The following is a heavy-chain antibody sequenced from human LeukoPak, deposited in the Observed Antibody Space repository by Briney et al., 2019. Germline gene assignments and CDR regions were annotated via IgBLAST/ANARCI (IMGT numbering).Heavy chain of an antibody. CDR3: ARDKRGGSPYYFDY. Sequence: TLSLTCTVSGGSISSGSYYWSWIRQAAGKGVEWIGRIYTGGSTNYNPSLKSRVTISVDTSKNQFSLKLSSVTAADTAVYYCARDKRGGSPYYFDYWGQGNLVTVSS. J-gene: IGHJ4*02. CDR2: IYTGGST. V-gene: IGHV4-61*02. CDR1: GGSISSGSYY. D-gene: IGHD1-14*01.